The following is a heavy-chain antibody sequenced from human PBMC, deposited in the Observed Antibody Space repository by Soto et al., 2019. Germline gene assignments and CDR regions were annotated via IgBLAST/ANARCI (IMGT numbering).Heavy chain of an antibody. Sequence: GGSLRLSCAASGFPFSIYAMTWVRQAPGEGLEWVSTFIGSGGPTYYADSVKGRFTISRDNSKNTLYLEMNSLRAEDTAIYFCVKMKTGTREGHPYFALDVLGQGTTVTVSS. CDR2: FIGSGGPT. CDR3: VKMKTGTREGHPYFALDV. D-gene: IGHD1-7*01. CDR1: GFPFSIYA. J-gene: IGHJ6*02. V-gene: IGHV3-23*01.